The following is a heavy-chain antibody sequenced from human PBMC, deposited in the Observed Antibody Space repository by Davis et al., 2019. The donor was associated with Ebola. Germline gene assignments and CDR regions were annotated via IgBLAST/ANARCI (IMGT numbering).Heavy chain of an antibody. V-gene: IGHV1-46*01. J-gene: IGHJ6*02. CDR2: INPSGGST. D-gene: IGHD3-10*01. CDR1: GYTFPSYG. Sequence: ASVKVPCQASGYTFPSYGISWVRQAPGQGLEWMGIINPSGGSTSYAPKLQGRVTMTRDTSTSTVYMELSSLRSEDTALYYCVKEGGKYYYGSGSYPKYPYSYGLDVWGQGTTVTVSS. CDR3: VKEGGKYYYGSGSYPKYPYSYGLDV.